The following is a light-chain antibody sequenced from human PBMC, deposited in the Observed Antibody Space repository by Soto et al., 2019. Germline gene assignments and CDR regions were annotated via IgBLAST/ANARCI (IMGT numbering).Light chain of an antibody. Sequence: QAFRTLPTSASGTPGQRLTISCSGTSSNIGSNFVNWYRQLPVTAPKLLVHTNSQRPSGVPDRFSGSKYGTSASLAISGLQSEDEADYFCAVWDDSLHGYVFATGTKVTVL. CDR1: SSNIGSNF. CDR3: AVWDDSLHGYV. V-gene: IGLV1-44*01. CDR2: TNS. J-gene: IGLJ1*01.